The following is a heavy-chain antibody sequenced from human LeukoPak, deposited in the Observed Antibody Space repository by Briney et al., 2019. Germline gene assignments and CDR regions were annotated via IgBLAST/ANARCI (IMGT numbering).Heavy chain of an antibody. CDR2: IYYSGST. V-gene: IGHV4-39*01. Sequence: SETLSLTCTVSGGSICSSSYYWGWIRQPPGKGLEWIGSIYYSGSTYYNPSLKSRVTISVDTSKNQFSLKLSSVTAADTAVYYCARHKSGIVVVRAGYFDLWGRGTLVTVSS. CDR3: ARHKSGIVVVRAGYFDL. J-gene: IGHJ2*01. D-gene: IGHD2-2*01. CDR1: GGSICSSSYY.